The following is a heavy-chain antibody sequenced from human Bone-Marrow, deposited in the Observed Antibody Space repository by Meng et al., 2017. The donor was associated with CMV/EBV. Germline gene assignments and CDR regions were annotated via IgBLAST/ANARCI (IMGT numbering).Heavy chain of an antibody. CDR1: GFTFSSYG. J-gene: IGHJ4*02. D-gene: IGHD3-22*01. CDR3: ARGGGYYAIDY. CDR2: IWYDGSNK. V-gene: IGHV3-33*08. Sequence: GESLKISCAASGFTFSSYGMHWVRQAPGKGLEWVAVIWYDGSNKYYADSVKGRFTISRDNSKNTLDLQMNSLRDEDTAVYYCARGGGYYAIDYWGQGTLVAVSS.